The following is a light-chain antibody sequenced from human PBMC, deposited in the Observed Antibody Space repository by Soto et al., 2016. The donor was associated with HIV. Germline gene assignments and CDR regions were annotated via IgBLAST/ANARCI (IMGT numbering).Light chain of an antibody. CDR1: SLRKYY. Sequence: SSELTQDPAVSAALGQTVRITCQGDSLRKYYANWYQQKPGQAPILVLYVRNNRPSGIPDRFSGSSSGNTASLTITGAQAEDEAAYYCNSRDSSGNHLVFGGGTKLTVL. J-gene: IGLJ2*01. CDR3: NSRDSSGNHLV. CDR2: VRN. V-gene: IGLV3-19*01.